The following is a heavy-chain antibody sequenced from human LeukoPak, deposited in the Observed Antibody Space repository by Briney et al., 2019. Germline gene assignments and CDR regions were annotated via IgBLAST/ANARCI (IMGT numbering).Heavy chain of an antibody. CDR2: INKYGTKK. CDR1: EFTFSDHW. Sequence: GGSLRLSCAASEFTFSDHWMTWVRQAPGKGPEWVADINKYGTKKNQVDSVKGRFTISRDNAKNSLYLQMNNLRVEDTAVYYCARGAYLIDAFDIWGQGTRVTVSS. J-gene: IGHJ3*02. D-gene: IGHD3-16*01. V-gene: IGHV3-7*01. CDR3: ARGAYLIDAFDI.